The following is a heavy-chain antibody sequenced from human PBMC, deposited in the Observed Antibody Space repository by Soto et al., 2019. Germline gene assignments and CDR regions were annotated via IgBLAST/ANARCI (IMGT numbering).Heavy chain of an antibody. V-gene: IGHV3-33*01. CDR3: ARGEEEGNYFET. J-gene: IGHJ4*02. CDR1: GFTFRSYG. CDR2: IWHDGSLK. Sequence: QVQLVESGGGVVQPGRSLRLSCAASGFTFRSYGMHWVRQAPGKGLEWVASIWHDGSLKYEADSVKGRFTISRDNSKNTLSLQRNSLRADDTAAYYCARGEEEGNYFETWGLGTLVTVSS.